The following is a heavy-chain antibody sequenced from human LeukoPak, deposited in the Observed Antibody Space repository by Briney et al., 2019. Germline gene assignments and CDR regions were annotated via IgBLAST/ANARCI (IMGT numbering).Heavy chain of an antibody. V-gene: IGHV1-69*06. CDR3: ARAESDQYYFDY. D-gene: IGHD2-2*01. Sequence: SVKVSCKASGGTFSSYAISWVRQAPGQGLEWMRGIIPIFGTANYAQKFQGRVTITADKSTSTAYMELSSLRSEDTAVYYCARAESDQYYFDYWGQGTLVTVSS. CDR2: IIPIFGTA. J-gene: IGHJ4*02. CDR1: GGTFSSYA.